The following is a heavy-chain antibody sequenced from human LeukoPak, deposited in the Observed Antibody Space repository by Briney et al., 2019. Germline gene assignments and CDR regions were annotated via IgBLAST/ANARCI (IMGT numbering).Heavy chain of an antibody. V-gene: IGHV4-59*12. Sequence: SGTLSLTCTVSGGSISTYYWSWIRQPPGKGLEWIGYIFHSGATNYSPSLRSRVTMSVDTSKNQFSLKLTSVTAADTAVYYCARDLGYVYDNWFDPWGQGTLVTVSS. CDR1: GGSISTYY. CDR2: IFHSGAT. D-gene: IGHD5-18*01. J-gene: IGHJ5*02. CDR3: ARDLGYVYDNWFDP.